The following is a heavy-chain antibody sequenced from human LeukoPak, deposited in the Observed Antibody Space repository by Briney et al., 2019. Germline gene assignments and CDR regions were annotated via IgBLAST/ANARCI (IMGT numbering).Heavy chain of an antibody. CDR2: IYYSGSA. D-gene: IGHD6-13*01. J-gene: IGHJ4*01. Sequence: SETLSLTCTVSGGSISSGDYYWSWIRQPPGKGLEWIGYIYYSGSAYYNPSLKSRVTISVDTSKNQFSLKLSSVTAADTAVYYCAGGGESDSSCPFDYWGHGTLVTVSS. CDR3: AGGGESDSSCPFDY. V-gene: IGHV4-30-4*08. CDR1: GGSISSGDYY.